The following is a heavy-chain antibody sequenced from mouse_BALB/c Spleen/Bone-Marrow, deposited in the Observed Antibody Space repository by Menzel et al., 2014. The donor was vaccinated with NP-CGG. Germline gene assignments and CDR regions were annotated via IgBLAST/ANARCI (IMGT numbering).Heavy chain of an antibody. CDR2: IYPSDSYT. D-gene: IGHD4-1*01. Sequence: QVQLQQSGAELVRPGASVKLSCKASGYTFTSYWINWVKQRPGQGLEWIGNIYPSDSYTNYNQKFKDKATLTVDKSSSTAYMQLSSPTSEDSAVYYCTRRLTGFYAMDYWGQGTSVTVSS. V-gene: IGHV1-69*02. CDR3: TRRLTGFYAMDY. J-gene: IGHJ4*01. CDR1: GYTFTSYW.